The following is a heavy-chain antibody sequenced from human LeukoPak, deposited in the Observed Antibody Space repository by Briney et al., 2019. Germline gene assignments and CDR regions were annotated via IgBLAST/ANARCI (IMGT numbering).Heavy chain of an antibody. V-gene: IGHV3-7*01. CDR1: GFTFSSYW. CDR3: ARDVSCSGGDCYHFDY. Sequence: GGSLRLSCAASGFTFSSYWMSWVRQAPGKGLEWVANIKQDGSEKYYVDSVKGRFTISRDNAKNSLYLQMSSLRAEDTAVYYCARDVSCSGGDCYHFDYWGQGTLVTVSS. D-gene: IGHD2-21*02. J-gene: IGHJ4*02. CDR2: IKQDGSEK.